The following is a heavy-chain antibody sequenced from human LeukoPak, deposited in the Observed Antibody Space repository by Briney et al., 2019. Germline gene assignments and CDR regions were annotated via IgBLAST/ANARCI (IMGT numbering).Heavy chain of an antibody. Sequence: GSLRLSCAASGFTFSSYAMSWVRQAPGKGLEWVSAISGSGGSTYYADSVKGRFTISRDNSKNTLYLQMNSLRAEDTAVYYCAKVKKCSSTSCYTEFDYWGQGTLVTVSS. J-gene: IGHJ4*02. V-gene: IGHV3-23*01. D-gene: IGHD2-2*02. CDR1: GFTFSSYA. CDR3: AKVKKCSSTSCYTEFDY. CDR2: ISGSGGST.